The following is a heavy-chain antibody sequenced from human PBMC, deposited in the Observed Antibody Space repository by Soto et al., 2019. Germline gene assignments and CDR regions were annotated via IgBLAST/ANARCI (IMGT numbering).Heavy chain of an antibody. D-gene: IGHD3-10*01. CDR2: IKQDGSEK. CDR3: ARGRLSPFRGEPEGVNWFDP. CDR1: GFTFSSYW. Sequence: GGSLRLSCAASGFTFSSYWMSWVRQAPGKGLEWVANIKQDGSEKYYVDSVKGRFTISRDNAKNSLYLQMNSLRAEDTAVYYCARGRLSPFRGEPEGVNWFDPWGQGTLVTVSS. J-gene: IGHJ5*02. V-gene: IGHV3-7*05.